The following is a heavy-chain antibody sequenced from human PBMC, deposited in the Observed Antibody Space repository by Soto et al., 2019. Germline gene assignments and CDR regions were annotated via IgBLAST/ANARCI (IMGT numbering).Heavy chain of an antibody. CDR2: IYYSGST. J-gene: IGHJ5*02. Sequence: QVQLQEAGPGLVHPAQTLSLTCTVSGGSISSGDYYWSWIRQPPGKGLGWFGYIYYSGSTYYNPSLKSRVTISVDTSKNQFSRKLSSVTAADTAVYYCARWVPGYYGSGSYRGNWFDPWGQGTLVTVSS. D-gene: IGHD3-10*01. CDR1: GGSISSGDYY. V-gene: IGHV4-30-4*01. CDR3: ARWVPGYYGSGSYRGNWFDP.